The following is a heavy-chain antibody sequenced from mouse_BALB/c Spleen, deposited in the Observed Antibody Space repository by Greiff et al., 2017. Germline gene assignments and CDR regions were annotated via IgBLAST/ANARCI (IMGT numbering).Heavy chain of an antibody. CDR3: ARSITTDYFDY. CDR1: GYPFTDYA. Sequence: QVQLQQSGPELVRPGVSVKISCEGSGYPFTDYAMHWVEQSHAKSLEWIGVISTYSGNTNYNQKFKGKATMTVDKSSSTAYMELARLTSEDSAIYYCARSITTDYFDYWGEGTTLTVSS. CDR2: ISTYSGNT. D-gene: IGHD1-2*01. V-gene: IGHV1-67*01. J-gene: IGHJ2*01.